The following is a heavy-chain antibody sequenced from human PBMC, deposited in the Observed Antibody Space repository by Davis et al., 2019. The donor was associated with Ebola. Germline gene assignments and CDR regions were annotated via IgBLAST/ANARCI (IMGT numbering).Heavy chain of an antibody. V-gene: IGHV3-20*01. D-gene: IGHD6-6*01. CDR3: AREGDMDSSSTHYYYYGMDV. Sequence: PGGSLRLSCAASGFTFDDYAMSWVRHAPGKGLEWVSGINWNGGSTGYADSVKGRFTISRDNAKKSLYLQMNSLRAADTALYHCAREGDMDSSSTHYYYYGMDVWGQGTTVTVSS. CDR1: GFTFDDYA. J-gene: IGHJ6*02. CDR2: INWNGGST.